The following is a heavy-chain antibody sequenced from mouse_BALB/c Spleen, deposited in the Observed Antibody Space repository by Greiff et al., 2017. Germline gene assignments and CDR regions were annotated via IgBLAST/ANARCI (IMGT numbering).Heavy chain of an antibody. CDR3: ARRNYGSSYDWYFDV. V-gene: IGHV1-4*02. CDR1: GYTFTSYT. Sequence: QVQLKQSAAELARPGASVKMSCKASGYTFTSYTMHWVKQRPGQGLEWIGYINPSSGYTEYNQKFKDKTTLTADKSSSTAYMQLSSLTSEDSAVYYCARRNYGSSYDWYFDVWGAGTTVTVSS. CDR2: INPSSGYT. D-gene: IGHD1-1*01. J-gene: IGHJ1*01.